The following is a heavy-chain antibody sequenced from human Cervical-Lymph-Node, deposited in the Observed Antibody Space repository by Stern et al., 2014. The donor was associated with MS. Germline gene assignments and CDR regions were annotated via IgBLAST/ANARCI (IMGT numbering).Heavy chain of an antibody. J-gene: IGHJ4*02. CDR1: GGSVSSGSSY. CDR2: IHPSGNS. CDR3: ASGYRFFDY. D-gene: IGHD5-18*01. Sequence: QLQLQESGPGLVKPSQTLSLTCTVSGGSVSSGSSYWSWIRQSAGKRLEWIGRIHPSGNSYYNLSLKSRVTISLDTSTNQFSLELSSVTAADTAVYYCASGYRFFDYWGQGTLVTVSS. V-gene: IGHV4-61*02.